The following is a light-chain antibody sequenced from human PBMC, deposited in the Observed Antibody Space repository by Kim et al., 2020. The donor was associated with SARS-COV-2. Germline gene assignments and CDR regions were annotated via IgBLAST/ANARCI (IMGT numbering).Light chain of an antibody. CDR1: SSNIGANF. V-gene: IGLV1-47*01. CDR2: RNS. CDR3: ATWDDILDGQI. Sequence: ELTQPPSASGAPGQRVTFLCSGSSSNIGANFVYWYQQLPRMAPKLLIYRNSQRPSGVPDRFSGSKSDTSASLAISGLRSEDEGDYYCATWDDILDGQIFGGGTQLTVL. J-gene: IGLJ2*01.